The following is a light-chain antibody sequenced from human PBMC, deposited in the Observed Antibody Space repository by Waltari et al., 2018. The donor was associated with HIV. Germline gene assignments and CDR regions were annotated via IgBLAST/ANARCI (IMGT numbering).Light chain of an antibody. V-gene: IGLV2-8*01. CDR1: GNDVGGYNY. J-gene: IGLJ2*01. CDR2: DAT. CDR3: SSYAGSAVV. Sequence: QSALTQPTSASGSPGQSVTISCTGRGNDVGGYNYVSWYQLHPGKAPKLLINDATKRPSGVPDRFSGSKSGNTASLTVSGLQGDDEADYYCSSYAGSAVVFGGGTKLTVL.